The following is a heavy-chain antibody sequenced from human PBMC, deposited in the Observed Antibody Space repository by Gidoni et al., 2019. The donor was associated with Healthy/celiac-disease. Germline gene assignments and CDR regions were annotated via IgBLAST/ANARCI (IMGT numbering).Heavy chain of an antibody. CDR2: INPNSIGT. D-gene: IGHD3-22*01. CDR3: ARDWDYYDSSGYYNTLGY. Sequence: QVQLVQSGAEVKKPGASVKVSCTASGYTFTGYYMHWVRQAPGQGLEWMGWINPNSIGTNYAQKFQGRVTMTRDTSISTAYMELSRLRSDDTAVYYCARDWDYYDSSGYYNTLGYWGQGTLVTVSS. CDR1: GYTFTGYY. V-gene: IGHV1-2*02. J-gene: IGHJ4*02.